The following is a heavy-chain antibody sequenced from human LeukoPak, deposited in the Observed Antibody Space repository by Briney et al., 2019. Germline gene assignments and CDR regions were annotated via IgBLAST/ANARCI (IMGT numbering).Heavy chain of an antibody. CDR1: GFTFSSY. D-gene: IGHD6-19*01. J-gene: IGHJ4*02. CDR2: IISSSSYI. Sequence: GGSLRLSCAASGFTFSSYMNWVHQAPGKGLEWVSSIISSSSYIYYADSVKGRFTISRDNAKNSLYLQMNSLRAEDTALYYCAKQTDSSAWYLGFDYWGQGTLVTVSS. CDR3: AKQTDSSAWYLGFDY. V-gene: IGHV3-21*04.